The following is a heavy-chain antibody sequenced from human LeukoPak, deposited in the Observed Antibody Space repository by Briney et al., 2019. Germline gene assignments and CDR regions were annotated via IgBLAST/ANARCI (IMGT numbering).Heavy chain of an antibody. Sequence: GGSLRLSCAASGFTFSSYSMNWVRQAPGKGLEWVSSISSSSSYIYYADSVKGRFTISRDNAKNSLYLQMNCLRAEDTAVYYCARGFSTYYYDSSGYQDYWGQGTLVTVSS. J-gene: IGHJ4*02. CDR2: ISSSSSYI. V-gene: IGHV3-21*01. CDR1: GFTFSSYS. D-gene: IGHD3-22*01. CDR3: ARGFSTYYYDSSGYQDY.